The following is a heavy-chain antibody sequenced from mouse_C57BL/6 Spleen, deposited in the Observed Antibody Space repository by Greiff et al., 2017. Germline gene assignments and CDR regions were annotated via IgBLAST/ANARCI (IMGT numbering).Heavy chain of an antibody. V-gene: IGHV1-52*01. Sequence: QVQLQQPGAELVRPGSSVKLSCKASGYTFTSYWMHWVKQRPIQGLEWIGNIDPSDSETHYNQKFKDKATLTVDKSSSTAYMQLISLTSEDSAVYYCARSGWLLPLDYWGQGTTLTVSS. J-gene: IGHJ2*01. CDR3: ARSGWLLPLDY. D-gene: IGHD2-3*01. CDR1: GYTFTSYW. CDR2: IDPSDSET.